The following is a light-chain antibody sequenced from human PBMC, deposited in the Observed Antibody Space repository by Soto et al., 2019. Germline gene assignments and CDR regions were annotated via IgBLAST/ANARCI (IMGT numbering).Light chain of an antibody. V-gene: IGKV3-11*01. J-gene: IGKJ2*01. CDR1: QSVSSY. Sequence: EIVLTQSPATLSLSPGERATLSCRASQSVSSYLAWYQQKPGQAPRLLIYDASNRATGIPARFSGSGSVTDFTLTISSLEPDDFAVYYCQQRSNWPLLYSFGQGTKLEIK. CDR2: DAS. CDR3: QQRSNWPLLYS.